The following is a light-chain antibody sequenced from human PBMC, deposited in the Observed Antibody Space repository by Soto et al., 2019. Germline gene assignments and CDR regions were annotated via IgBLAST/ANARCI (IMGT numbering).Light chain of an antibody. CDR2: IND. J-gene: IGLJ2*01. Sequence: QSVLTQPPSASGTPGQRVTISCSGTSSNIGRNAVNWYQQFPGTAPKLLLFINDRRPSGVPGRVSGSKSGTSASLAISGLQSGDEAVYYCAAWDDSLGGPIFGGGTKVTVL. CDR1: SSNIGRNA. CDR3: AAWDDSLGGPI. V-gene: IGLV1-44*01.